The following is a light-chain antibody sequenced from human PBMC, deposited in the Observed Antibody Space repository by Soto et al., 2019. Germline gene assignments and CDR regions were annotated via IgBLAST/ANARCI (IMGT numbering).Light chain of an antibody. CDR2: GAS. J-gene: IGKJ5*01. CDR3: QHYVTSSIT. Sequence: EIVLTQSPATLSLSPGERATLSCRASQSVSSYLAWYQQKPGQAPRLLMYGASSRATGTPDRISGGGSGTDFTLTISRLEPEDFAVYYCQHYVTSSITCGQGTRREIK. V-gene: IGKV3-20*01. CDR1: QSVSSY.